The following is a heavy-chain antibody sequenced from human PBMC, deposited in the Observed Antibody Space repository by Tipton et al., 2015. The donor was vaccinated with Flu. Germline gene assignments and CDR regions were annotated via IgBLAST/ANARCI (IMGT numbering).Heavy chain of an antibody. D-gene: IGHD3-16*01. CDR1: GFTFSGYW. CDR2: IRQDGNKK. V-gene: IGHV3-7*01. J-gene: IGHJ4*02. Sequence: QLVQSGGGLVQPGGSLRLSCAGSGFTFSGYWMSWVRQAPGKGLEWVANIRQDGNKKYYVDSVKGRFTISRDNAKNSLYLQMNSLRAEDTAVYYCARLGLPDYWGQGTLVTVSS. CDR3: ARLGLPDY.